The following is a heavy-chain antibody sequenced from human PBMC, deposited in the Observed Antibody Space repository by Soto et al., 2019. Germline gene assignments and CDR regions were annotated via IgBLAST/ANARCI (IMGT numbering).Heavy chain of an antibody. D-gene: IGHD2-21*02. J-gene: IGHJ3*02. V-gene: IGHV4-31*03. CDR3: ARDRRLDAFDI. Sequence: SETLSLTCTVSGGSISSGGYYWSWIRRHPGKGLEWIGYIYYSGSTYYNPSLKSRVTISVDTSKNQFSLKLSSVTAADTAVYYCARDRRLDAFDIWGQGTMVTVSS. CDR1: GGSISSGGYY. CDR2: IYYSGST.